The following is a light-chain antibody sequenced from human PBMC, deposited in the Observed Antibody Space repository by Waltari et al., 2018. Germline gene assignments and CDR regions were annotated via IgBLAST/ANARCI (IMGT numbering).Light chain of an antibody. V-gene: IGKV3-15*01. CDR2: GAS. Sequence: EIVMTQSPATLSVSPGERATLSCRASQSVSSNLAWYQQKPGQAPRLLIYGASTRATGIPARFSVSGSGTEFTLTISSLQSEDFAVYYCQQYNNWPPRRTFGQGTKLEIK. J-gene: IGKJ2*01. CDR1: QSVSSN. CDR3: QQYNNWPPRRT.